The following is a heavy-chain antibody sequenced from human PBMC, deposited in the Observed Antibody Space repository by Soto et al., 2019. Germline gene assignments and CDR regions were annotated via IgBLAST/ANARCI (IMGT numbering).Heavy chain of an antibody. D-gene: IGHD5-12*01. J-gene: IGHJ4*01. CDR2: SRNEANSYTT. Sequence: GGALRLCCAASGFTFSDYNMDWVRQAPGRGLEWVGRSRNEANSYTTDYAASVEGRFFISRDASKTSLYLQMNSLQTEDTAVYYCSRAKSGGSAPLDYWGHGTLVTVSS. CDR1: GFTFSDYN. V-gene: IGHV3-72*01. CDR3: SRAKSGGSAPLDY.